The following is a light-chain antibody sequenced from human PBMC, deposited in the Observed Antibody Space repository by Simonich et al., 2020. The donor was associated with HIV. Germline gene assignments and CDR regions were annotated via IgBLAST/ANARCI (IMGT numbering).Light chain of an antibody. CDR2: GNS. J-gene: IGLJ3*02. CDR1: SSNIGSNT. Sequence: QSVLTQPPSASGTPGQRVTISCSGSSSNIGSNTVNWNQQLPGTAPKLLIYGNSNRPSGGPDRFSGSKSGTSASLAITGLQADDEADYYCQSSDSSLSGSVFGGGTKLTVL. CDR3: QSSDSSLSGSV. V-gene: IGLV1-40*01.